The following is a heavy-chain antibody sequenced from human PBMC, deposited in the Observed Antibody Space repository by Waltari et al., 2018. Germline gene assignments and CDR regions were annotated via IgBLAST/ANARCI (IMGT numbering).Heavy chain of an antibody. D-gene: IGHD2-2*01. Sequence: QITLKESGPTLVKPTQTLTLTCTFSGFSLDTRGVGVGWIRQPPGKALGWLELFYWDGDKRYSPSLKTRLTISKDYSENQVVLTMTNMDPVDTGTYYCVHRGRNSSSSSARYYFYSYMDVCGKGTAVTVSS. CDR2: FYWDGDK. J-gene: IGHJ6*03. CDR3: VHRGRNSSSSSARYYFYSYMDV. CDR1: GFSLDTRGVG. V-gene: IGHV2-5*02.